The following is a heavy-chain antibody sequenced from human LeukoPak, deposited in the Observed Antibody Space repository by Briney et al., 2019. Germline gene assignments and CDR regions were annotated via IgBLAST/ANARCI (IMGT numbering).Heavy chain of an antibody. D-gene: IGHD6-19*01. J-gene: IGHJ4*02. Sequence: SSETLSLTCIVSGGSISSLNLWSWLRQPPGKGLEWIGEMYLGGTTNFNPSLKSRVTILIDKSKNQLSLQLTSVTAADTAVYYCAGLEGRYSTDWFYFFDYWGQGALATVSS. CDR2: MYLGGTT. V-gene: IGHV4-4*02. CDR3: AGLEGRYSTDWFYFFDY. CDR1: GGSISSLNL.